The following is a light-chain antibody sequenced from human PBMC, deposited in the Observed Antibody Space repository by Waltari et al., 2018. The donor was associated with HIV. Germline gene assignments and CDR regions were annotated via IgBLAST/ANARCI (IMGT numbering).Light chain of an antibody. CDR2: EVS. J-gene: IGLJ1*01. CDR3: SSFSSSSTPYV. V-gene: IGLV2-14*01. Sequence: QSGLTQPASVSGSPGQPLTISCTGTTSDVGGYNYVSWYQQHPGKAPKPIIYEVSNRPSGVSNRFSGSKSGNTASLTISGLQPEDETDYYCSSFSSSSTPYVFGTGTKVTVL. CDR1: TSDVGGYNY.